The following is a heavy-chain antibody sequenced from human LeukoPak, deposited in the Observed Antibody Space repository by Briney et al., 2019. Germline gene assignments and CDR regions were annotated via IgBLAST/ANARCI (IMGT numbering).Heavy chain of an antibody. CDR3: MTDSGYDEKAFDM. Sequence: ASVKVSCKASGHTFTRYYMHWVRQAPGQGLECMGWIHPNSVGTEYAKKLKARIAVTPDTAISTAYLELSKLRAADTAVCYCMTDSGYDEKAFDMWGQGTMVTVSS. J-gene: IGHJ3*02. V-gene: IGHV1-2*02. D-gene: IGHD5-12*01. CDR1: GHTFTRYY. CDR2: IHPNSVGT.